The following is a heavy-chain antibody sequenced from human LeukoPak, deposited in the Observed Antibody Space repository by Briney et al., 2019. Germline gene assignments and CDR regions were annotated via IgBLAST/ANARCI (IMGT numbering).Heavy chain of an antibody. Sequence: GGSLRLSCAASGFTFSSYAMHWVRQAPGKGLEWVALLSYDGSHEYYADSVKGRFTISRDNSKNTLYLQMNSLRTEDSAVYYCASGAITIFGVVTHWGQGTLVTVSS. CDR2: LSYDGSHE. CDR3: ASGAITIFGVVTH. J-gene: IGHJ4*02. CDR1: GFTFSSYA. V-gene: IGHV3-30*04. D-gene: IGHD3-3*01.